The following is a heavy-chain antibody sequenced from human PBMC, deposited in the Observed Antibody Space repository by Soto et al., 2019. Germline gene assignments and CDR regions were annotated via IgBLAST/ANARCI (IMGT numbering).Heavy chain of an antibody. J-gene: IGHJ4*02. CDR2: IIPIFGTA. Sequence: GASVKVSCKASGGTFSSYAISWVRQAPGQGLEWMGGIIPIFGTANYAQKFQGRVTITADESTSTAYMELSSLRSEDTAVYYCAGLLCSGGSCYSAAIDYWGQGTLVTVSS. V-gene: IGHV1-69*13. CDR3: AGLLCSGGSCYSAAIDY. D-gene: IGHD2-15*01. CDR1: GGTFSSYA.